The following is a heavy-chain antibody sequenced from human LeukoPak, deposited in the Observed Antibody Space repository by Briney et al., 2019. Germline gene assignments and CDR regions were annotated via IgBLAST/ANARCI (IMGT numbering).Heavy chain of an antibody. J-gene: IGHJ4*02. CDR2: INSGGNII. V-gene: IGHV3-11*01. D-gene: IGHD1-26*01. CDR1: GFMYSDYY. Sequence: GGSLRLSCAASGFMYSDYYMSWIRQAPGKGLEWVSYINSGGNIIYYADSVKGRFTISRDNAKNSLYLQMSSLRAEDTAVYYCARDPGGSGTYYFGDWGQGTLVTVSS. CDR3: ARDPGGSGTYYFGD.